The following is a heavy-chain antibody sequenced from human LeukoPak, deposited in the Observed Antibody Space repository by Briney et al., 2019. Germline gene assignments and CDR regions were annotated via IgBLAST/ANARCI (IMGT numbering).Heavy chain of an antibody. J-gene: IGHJ6*04. V-gene: IGHV3-43*02. D-gene: IGHD4-17*01. CDR3: AKDIGDYLTTDV. Sequence: GGSLRLSCAASGFTFDDYAMHWVRQAPGKGLDWVSLISGDGGSTYYADSVKGRFTISRDNSKNSLYLQMNSLRTEDTALYYCAKDIGDYLTTDVWGKGTTVTVSS. CDR2: ISGDGGST. CDR1: GFTFDDYA.